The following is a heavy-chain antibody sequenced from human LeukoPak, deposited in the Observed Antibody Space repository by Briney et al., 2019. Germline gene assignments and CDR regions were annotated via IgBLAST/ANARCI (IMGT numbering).Heavy chain of an antibody. CDR3: ARRRETTVTNNWFDP. J-gene: IGHJ5*02. CDR1: GGSVSSSSYY. CDR2: IYYSGST. V-gene: IGHV4-39*01. D-gene: IGHD4-17*01. Sequence: SETLSLTCTVSGGSVSSSSYYWGWIRQPPGKGLEWIGSIYYSGSTYYNPSLKSRVTISVDTSKNQFSLKLSSVTAADTAVYYCARRRETTVTNNWFDPWGQGTLVTVSS.